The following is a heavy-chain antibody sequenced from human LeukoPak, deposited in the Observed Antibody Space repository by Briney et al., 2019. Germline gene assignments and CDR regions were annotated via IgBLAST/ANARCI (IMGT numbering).Heavy chain of an antibody. CDR3: AKPGRGWLRWGPPQYYFDY. CDR2: ISGSGGST. D-gene: IGHD5-12*01. V-gene: IGHV3-23*01. J-gene: IGHJ4*02. Sequence: PGGSLRLSCAASGFTFSSYAMSWVRQAPGKGLEWVSAISGSGGSTYYADSVKGRFTISRDNSKNTLYLQTNSLRAEDTAVYYCAKPGRGWLRWGPPQYYFDYWGQGTLVTVSS. CDR1: GFTFSSYA.